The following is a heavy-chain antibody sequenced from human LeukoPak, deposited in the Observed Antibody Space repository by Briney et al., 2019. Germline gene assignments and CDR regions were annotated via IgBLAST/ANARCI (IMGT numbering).Heavy chain of an antibody. CDR2: VSGSGGST. V-gene: IGHV3-23*01. CDR3: ARSNPNSSGYPIDY. Sequence: PGGSLRLSCSVSGFSLSMYWMAWVRQAPGKGLEWVSAVSGSGGSTYYADSVKGRFTISRDNSKNTLYLQMNSLRAEDTAVYYCARSNPNSSGYPIDYWGQGTLVTVSS. D-gene: IGHD3-22*01. J-gene: IGHJ4*02. CDR1: GFSLSMYW.